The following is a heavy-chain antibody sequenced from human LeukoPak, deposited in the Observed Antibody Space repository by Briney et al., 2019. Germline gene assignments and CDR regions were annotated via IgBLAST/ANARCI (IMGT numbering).Heavy chain of an antibody. CDR3: ARDSDDYYDSSGYYRLNDAFDI. D-gene: IGHD3-22*01. CDR1: GGSISSVSYY. CDR2: IYTSGST. V-gene: IGHV4-61*02. Sequence: SETLSLTCTVSGGSISSVSYYWSWIREPAGKGLEWIGRIYTSGSTEYNPSLKSRVTISVDTSKNQFSLKLSSVTAADTAVYYCARDSDDYYDSSGYYRLNDAFDIWGQGTMVTVSS. J-gene: IGHJ3*02.